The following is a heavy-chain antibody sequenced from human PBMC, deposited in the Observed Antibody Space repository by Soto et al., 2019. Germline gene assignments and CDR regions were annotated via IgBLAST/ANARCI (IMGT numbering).Heavy chain of an antibody. Sequence: SETLSLTCTVSGGSISSSSYYWGWIRQPPGKGREWIGSIYYSGSTYYNPSLKSPVTISVDTSKNQFSLKLSSVTAADTAVYYCARHSYDSSGYYYPDYFDYWGQGTLVTVSS. CDR2: IYYSGST. J-gene: IGHJ4*02. D-gene: IGHD3-22*01. CDR3: ARHSYDSSGYYYPDYFDY. CDR1: GGSISSSSYY. V-gene: IGHV4-39*01.